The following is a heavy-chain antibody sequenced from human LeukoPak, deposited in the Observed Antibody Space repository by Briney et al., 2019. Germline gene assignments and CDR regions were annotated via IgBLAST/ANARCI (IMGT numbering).Heavy chain of an antibody. J-gene: IGHJ4*02. D-gene: IGHD6-19*01. Sequence: ASVKVSCKASGYTFTSYYMHWVRQAPGQGLEWMGIINPSGGSTSYAQKFQGRVTMTRDTSTSTVYMELSSLRSEDTAVYYCARAVNRLGEQWLSAYWGQGTLVTVSS. V-gene: IGHV1-46*01. CDR2: INPSGGST. CDR1: GYTFTSYY. CDR3: ARAVNRLGEQWLSAY.